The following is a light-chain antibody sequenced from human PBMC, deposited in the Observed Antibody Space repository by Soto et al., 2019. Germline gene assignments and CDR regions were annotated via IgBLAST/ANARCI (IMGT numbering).Light chain of an antibody. Sequence: DIQMTQSPSSLSASVGDIVTITCQASQDIRNYLNWYQQKPGKAPKLLIYAASTLQSGVPSRFSGSGSGTDFTLTISSLQPEDFATYYCQQLNSYPLTFGGGTKVDIK. J-gene: IGKJ4*01. CDR1: QDIRNY. V-gene: IGKV1-9*01. CDR3: QQLNSYPLT. CDR2: AAS.